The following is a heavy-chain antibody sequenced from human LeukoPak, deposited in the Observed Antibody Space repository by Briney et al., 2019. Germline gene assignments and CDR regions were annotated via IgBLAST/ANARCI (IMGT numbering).Heavy chain of an antibody. V-gene: IGHV4-30-4*01. CDR2: IYYSGST. CDR3: ARDRSGGSCYYYYGMDV. D-gene: IGHD2-15*01. CDR1: GGSISSGDYY. Sequence: PSQTLSLTCTVSGGSISSGDYYWSWIRQPPGKGLEWIGYIYYSGSTYYNPSLKSRVTISVDTSKNQFSLKLSSVTAADTAVYYCARDRSGGSCYYYYGMDVWGQGTTVTVSS. J-gene: IGHJ6*02.